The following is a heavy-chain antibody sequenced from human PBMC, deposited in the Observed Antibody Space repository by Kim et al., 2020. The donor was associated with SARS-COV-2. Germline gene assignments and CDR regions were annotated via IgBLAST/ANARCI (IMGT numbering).Heavy chain of an antibody. CDR1: GFTFSHDW. CDR2: INQDGSES. D-gene: IGHD3-10*02. CDR3: ARSVFGHNY. V-gene: IGHV3-7*01. J-gene: IGHJ4*02. Sequence: GGSLRLSCAASGFTFSHDWMTWVRQAPGKGLEWVANINQDGSESYYVDSVKGRFTISRYNAKNSLYLQMNSLRVEDTAVYYCARSVFGHNYWGQGTLV.